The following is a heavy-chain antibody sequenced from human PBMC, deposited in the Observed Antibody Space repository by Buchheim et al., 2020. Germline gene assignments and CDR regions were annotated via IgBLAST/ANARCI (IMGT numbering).Heavy chain of an antibody. CDR2: INPSGGST. D-gene: IGHD1-7*01. CDR3: ARRYNWNSGPLYYYYGMDV. Sequence: QVQLVQSGAEVKKPGASVKVSCKASGYTFTSYYMHWVRQAPGQGLEWMGIINPSGGSTSYAQKFQGRVTMTRDTSKSTVVMELSSLRSEDTAVYYCARRYNWNSGPLYYYYGMDVWGQGTT. J-gene: IGHJ6*02. CDR1: GYTFTSYY. V-gene: IGHV1-46*01.